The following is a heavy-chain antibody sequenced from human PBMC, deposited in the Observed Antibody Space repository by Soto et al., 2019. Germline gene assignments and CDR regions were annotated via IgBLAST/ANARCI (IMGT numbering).Heavy chain of an antibody. CDR3: ARDNITGLFDY. J-gene: IGHJ4*02. CDR1: GGSFSGYY. D-gene: IGHD2-8*02. Sequence: SETLSLTCAVYGGSFSGYYWPWIRQPPGTGLEWIGEINHSGSTNYNPSLKSRVTISVDTSKNQFSLKLTSVTAADTAVYYCARDNITGLFDYWGQGTLVTVSS. V-gene: IGHV4-34*01. CDR2: INHSGST.